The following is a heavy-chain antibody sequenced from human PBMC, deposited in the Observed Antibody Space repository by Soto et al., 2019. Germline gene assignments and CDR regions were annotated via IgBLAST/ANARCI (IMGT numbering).Heavy chain of an antibody. Sequence: TGGSLRLSCAASGFTFSSYSMNWIRQAPGKGLEWVSAISGSGTTAYYADSVKGRFTFSRDNSKKTMYLQMNSLRAEDTAVYYCAKTTDGWFSAFEIWGQGTMVTVSS. CDR1: GFTFSSYS. CDR3: AKTTDGWFSAFEI. D-gene: IGHD6-19*01. CDR2: ISGSGTTA. J-gene: IGHJ3*02. V-gene: IGHV3-23*01.